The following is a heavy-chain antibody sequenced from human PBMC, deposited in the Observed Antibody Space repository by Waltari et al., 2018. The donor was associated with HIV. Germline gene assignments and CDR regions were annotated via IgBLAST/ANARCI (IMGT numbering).Heavy chain of an antibody. J-gene: IGHJ4*02. Sequence: EVQLVESGGGLVQPGRSLRLSCAASGFTFDDYAMHWVRQAPGKGLEWVSGISWNSGSIGYADSVKGRFTISRDNAKNSLYLQMNSLRAEDTALYYCAKDMATVTPGAFDYWGQGTLVTVSS. CDR2: ISWNSGSI. V-gene: IGHV3-9*01. CDR3: AKDMATVTPGAFDY. D-gene: IGHD4-17*01. CDR1: GFTFDDYA.